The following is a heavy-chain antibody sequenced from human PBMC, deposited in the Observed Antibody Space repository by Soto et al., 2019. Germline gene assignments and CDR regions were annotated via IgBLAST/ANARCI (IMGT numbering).Heavy chain of an antibody. J-gene: IGHJ4*02. CDR2: ISACNFNT. D-gene: IGHD6-19*01. V-gene: IGHV1-18*04. Sequence: ASVNVCCKSSGYTFASYGMSWLREAPGQGLELRGWISACNFNTNCTQHLQGRVTMTTYTSKSTACMELRSLRSDDPAVYYCARDRYSSRWDYDYWGEGSLVTVSS. CDR1: GYTFASYG. CDR3: ARDRYSSRWDYDY.